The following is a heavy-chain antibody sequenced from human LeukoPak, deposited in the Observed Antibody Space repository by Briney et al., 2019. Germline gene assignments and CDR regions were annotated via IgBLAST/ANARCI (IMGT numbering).Heavy chain of an antibody. CDR2: ISGSGGST. CDR1: GFTFSSYA. J-gene: IGHJ6*03. CDR3: AREVYVRGGFPTFYYYYSMDV. D-gene: IGHD3-10*02. Sequence: PGGSLRLSCAASGFTFSSYAMSWVRQAPGKGLEWVSAISGSGGSTYYADSVKGRFTISRDNSKNTLYLQMNSLRAEDTAVYYCAREVYVRGGFPTFYYYYSMDVWGKGTTVTVSS. V-gene: IGHV3-23*01.